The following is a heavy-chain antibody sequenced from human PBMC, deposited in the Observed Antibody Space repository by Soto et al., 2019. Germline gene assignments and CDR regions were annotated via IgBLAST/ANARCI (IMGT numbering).Heavy chain of an antibody. Sequence: EVQLVESGGGLAQPGGSLRLSCAASGFTIRNYDMHWVRQTTXXGLEWVSGIGDIDDPYYADSVKGRFTISREIAKNSLYLQMDGLXXXXSXXXXXXXXXXXVREXTYYYRMDVWGQGTTVTVSS. D-gene: IGHD3-10*01. CDR1: GFTIRNYD. CDR2: IGDIDDP. V-gene: IGHV3-13*05. CDR3: XXXXXXVREXTYYYRMDV. J-gene: IGHJ6*02.